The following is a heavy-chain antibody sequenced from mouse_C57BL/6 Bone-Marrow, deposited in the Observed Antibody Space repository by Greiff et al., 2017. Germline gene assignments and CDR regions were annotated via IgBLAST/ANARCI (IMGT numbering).Heavy chain of an antibody. CDR1: GFTFSDYG. D-gene: IGHD2-5*01. V-gene: IGHV5-17*01. Sequence: EVKLVESGGGLVKPGGSLKLSCAVSGFTFSDYGMHWVRQAPEKGLEWVAYISSGSSTIYYADTVKGRFTISRDNAKNTLFLQMTSLRSEDTAMYYCARDYSNIDYWGQGTTLTVSS. CDR2: ISSGSSTI. CDR3: ARDYSNIDY. J-gene: IGHJ2*01.